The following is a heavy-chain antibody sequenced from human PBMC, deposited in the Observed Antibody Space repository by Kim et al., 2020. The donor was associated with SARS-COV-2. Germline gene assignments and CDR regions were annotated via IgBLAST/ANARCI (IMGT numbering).Heavy chain of an antibody. D-gene: IGHD3-22*01. V-gene: IGHV4-39*01. J-gene: IGHJ4*02. Sequence: SETLSLTCTVSGGSISSSSYYWVWIRQPPGQGLEGIGSIYYSGSTYYNPSLKSRVTISVDTSKNQFSLKLSSVTAADTAVYYCARLVNGYWWGVGAVYFDYWGQGTLVTVSS. CDR1: GGSISSSSYY. CDR2: IYYSGST. CDR3: ARLVNGYWWGVGAVYFDY.